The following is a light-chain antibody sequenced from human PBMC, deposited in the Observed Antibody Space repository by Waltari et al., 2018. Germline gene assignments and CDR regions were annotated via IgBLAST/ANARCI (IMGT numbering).Light chain of an antibody. CDR2: AAS. J-gene: IGKJ3*01. Sequence: EVVLTQSPGTLSLSPGERATLSCRASQSISSSYLAWYQNKPGQAPRLLISAASTRAAGIPDRFSGSGFGTDFTLTISRLEPEDFAVYYCQQYGNSPPFSLGPGTKVAIK. V-gene: IGKV3-20*01. CDR3: QQYGNSPPFS. CDR1: QSISSSY.